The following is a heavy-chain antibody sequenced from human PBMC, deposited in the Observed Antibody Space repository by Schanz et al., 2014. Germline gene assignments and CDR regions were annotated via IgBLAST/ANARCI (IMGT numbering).Heavy chain of an antibody. Sequence: VQLVESGGGLVKPGGSLRLSCAASGFTSSNAWMSWVRQAPGKGLEWLSYISRDGTTSYYADSVKGRFTISRDNAKNSLYLEMTSLRGEDTAVYYCARENLNWEAFDIWGQGTVVTVSS. D-gene: IGHD7-27*01. CDR3: ARENLNWEAFDI. CDR1: GFTSSNAW. CDR2: ISRDGTTS. J-gene: IGHJ3*02. V-gene: IGHV3-11*01.